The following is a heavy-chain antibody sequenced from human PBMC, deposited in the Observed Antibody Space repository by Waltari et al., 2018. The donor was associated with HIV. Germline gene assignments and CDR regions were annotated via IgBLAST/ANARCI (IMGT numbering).Heavy chain of an antibody. V-gene: IGHV4-61*02. D-gene: IGHD3-22*01. CDR1: GGSISSGSYS. CDR2: IYTSGST. J-gene: IGHJ4*02. Sequence: QVQLQESGPGLVKPSQTLSLTCTVSGGSISSGSYSWSWIRQPAGKGLEWIGRIYTSGSTNYNPSLKSRVTISVDTSKNQFSLKLSSVTAADTAVYYCAREPYDSSGYYYFDYWGQGTLVTVSS. CDR3: AREPYDSSGYYYFDY.